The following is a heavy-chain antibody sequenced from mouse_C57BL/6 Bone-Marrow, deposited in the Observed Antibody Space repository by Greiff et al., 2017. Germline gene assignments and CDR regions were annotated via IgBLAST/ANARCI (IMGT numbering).Heavy chain of an antibody. Sequence: QVQLQQPGAELVMPGASVKLSCKASGYTFTSYWMHWVKQRPGQGLEWIGEIDPSDSYTNYNQKFKGKSTLPLDKSSSTAYMQLSRLTSEDSAVYYCFFITTVVGYFDVWGTGTTVTVSS. J-gene: IGHJ1*03. CDR2: IDPSDSYT. V-gene: IGHV1-69*01. CDR1: GYTFTSYW. D-gene: IGHD1-1*01. CDR3: FFITTVVGYFDV.